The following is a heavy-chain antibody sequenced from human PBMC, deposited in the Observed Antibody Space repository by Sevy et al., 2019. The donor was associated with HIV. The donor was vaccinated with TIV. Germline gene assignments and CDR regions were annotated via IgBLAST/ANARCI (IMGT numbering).Heavy chain of an antibody. CDR3: ARDRGDDYGDYVDY. J-gene: IGHJ4*02. V-gene: IGHV3-21*01. Sequence: GESLKISCAASGFTFSSYSMNWVRQAPGKGLEWVSSISSSSSYIYYADSVKGRFTISRDNAKNSLYLQMNSLRAEDTAVYYCARDRGDDYGDYVDYWGQGTLVTVSS. D-gene: IGHD4-17*01. CDR1: GFTFSSYS. CDR2: ISSSSSYI.